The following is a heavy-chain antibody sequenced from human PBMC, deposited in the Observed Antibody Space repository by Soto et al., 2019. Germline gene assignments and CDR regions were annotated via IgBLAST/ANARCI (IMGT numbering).Heavy chain of an antibody. CDR2: INAGNGNT. Sequence: QVQLVQSGAEVKKPGASVKVSCKASGYTFTSYAMHWVRQAPGQRLEWMGWINAGNGNTKYSQKFQGRVTITRDTSASTAYMELSNLRSEDTAVYYCARVSGVRGWYVDYYYCGMDVWDQGTTVTVSS. V-gene: IGHV1-3*01. D-gene: IGHD6-19*01. CDR1: GYTFTSYA. J-gene: IGHJ6*02. CDR3: ARVSGVRGWYVDYYYCGMDV.